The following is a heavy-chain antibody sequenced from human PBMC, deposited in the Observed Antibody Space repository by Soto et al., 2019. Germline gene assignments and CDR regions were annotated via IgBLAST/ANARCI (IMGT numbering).Heavy chain of an antibody. Sequence: EVQLLESGGGLVQPGGSLRLSCAPSGFTFSSYAMRWVRQAPGKGLEWVSAISGSGGSTYYADSGKGRFTLSRDSSSNTLYQKMNSLRAEDTAVYYCASNWVPLPNRFDPWVQGTLVTVSS. CDR1: GFTFSSYA. D-gene: IGHD3-16*01. V-gene: IGHV3-23*01. J-gene: IGHJ5*02. CDR3: ASNWVPLPNRFDP. CDR2: ISGSGGST.